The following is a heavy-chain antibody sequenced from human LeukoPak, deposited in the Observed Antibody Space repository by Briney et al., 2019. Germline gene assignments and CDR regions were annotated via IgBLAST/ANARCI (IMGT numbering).Heavy chain of an antibody. Sequence: SETLSLTCAAYGGSFSGYYWSWIRQPPGKGLEWIGEINHSGSTNYNPSLKSRVTISVDTSKNQFSLKLSSVAGADTAVYYCAGGSRTYDILTGYPPLDYWGQGTLVSVSS. J-gene: IGHJ4*02. D-gene: IGHD3-9*01. CDR2: INHSGST. V-gene: IGHV4-34*01. CDR1: GGSFSGYY. CDR3: AGGSRTYDILTGYPPLDY.